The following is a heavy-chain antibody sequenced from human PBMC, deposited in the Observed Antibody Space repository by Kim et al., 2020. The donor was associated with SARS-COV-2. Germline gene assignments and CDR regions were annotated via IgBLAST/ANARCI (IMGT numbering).Heavy chain of an antibody. CDR2: INPNNGRT. D-gene: IGHD6-13*01. CDR3: TRSYTNRPDPFDF. J-gene: IGHJ4*02. Sequence: ASVKVSCKASGYAFGGYFMHWVRQAPGQGPEWMGIINPNNGRTTYAEKFQGRVTMTRDTSTSTVYMALISLASADTAVFYCTRSYTNRPDPFDFWGQGTLVTVSS. V-gene: IGHV1-46*01. CDR1: GYAFGGYF.